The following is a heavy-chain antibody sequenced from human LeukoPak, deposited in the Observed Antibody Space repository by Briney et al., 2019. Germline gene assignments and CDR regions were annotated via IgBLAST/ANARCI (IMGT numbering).Heavy chain of an antibody. CDR1: GFTFDDYA. D-gene: IGHD3-3*01. J-gene: IGHJ4*02. V-gene: IGHV3-43D*03. CDR3: AKDKSRDDFWSGYYPY. Sequence: PGGSLRLSCAASGFTFDDYAMQWVRQAPGKGLEWVSLISWDGGSTYYADSVKGRFTISRDNSKNSLYLQMYSLRAEDTALYYCAKDKSRDDFWSGYYPYWGQGTLVTVSS. CDR2: ISWDGGST.